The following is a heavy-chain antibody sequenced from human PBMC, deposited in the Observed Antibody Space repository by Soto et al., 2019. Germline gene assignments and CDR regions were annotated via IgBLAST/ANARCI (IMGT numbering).Heavy chain of an antibody. D-gene: IGHD3-22*01. CDR3: ARRDRSGYSYWLDT. V-gene: IGHV4-31*03. CDR2: ISYSGST. J-gene: IGHJ5*02. Sequence: NPSETLSLTCTVSGGSISDGYYWRWIRQHPGKGLEWIGSISYSGSTSYNPSLKSRLTISVDRSKSQFSLNLSSVTAADTAVYYCARRDRSGYSYWLDTWGQGTLVTVSS. CDR1: GGSISDGYY.